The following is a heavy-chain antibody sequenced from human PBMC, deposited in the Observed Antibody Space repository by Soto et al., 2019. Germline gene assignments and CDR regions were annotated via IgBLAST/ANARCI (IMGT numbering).Heavy chain of an antibody. CDR2: IIPISGAA. CDR3: ARDMTRTVVPYFDF. D-gene: IGHD1-7*01. V-gene: IGHV1-69*06. Sequence: SVKVSCKASGGTFSNYVVNWVRQAPGQGLEWMGRIIPISGAANYAQKFQGRVTITADKSTSTSYMELSGLRSEDTAVYYCARDMTRTVVPYFDFWGQGTLVTVSS. CDR1: GGTFSNYV. J-gene: IGHJ4*02.